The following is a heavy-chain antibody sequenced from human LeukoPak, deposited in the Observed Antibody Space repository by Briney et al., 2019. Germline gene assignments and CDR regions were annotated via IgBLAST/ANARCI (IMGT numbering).Heavy chain of an antibody. CDR3: TRGPTLIGVAGTWPLDY. D-gene: IGHD6-19*01. V-gene: IGHV3-21*01. Sequence: GGSLRLSCAASGFTSSDYSMHWVRQAPGKGPEWVSSISSGSTYKYSADSVKGRFTISRDNAKNSLFLQMNSLRAEDSAVYYCTRGPTLIGVAGTWPLDYWGQGTLVTVSS. CDR2: ISSGSTYK. CDR1: GFTSSDYS. J-gene: IGHJ4*02.